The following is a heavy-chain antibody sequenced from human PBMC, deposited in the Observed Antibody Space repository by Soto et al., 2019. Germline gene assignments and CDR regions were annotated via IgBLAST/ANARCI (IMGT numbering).Heavy chain of an antibody. V-gene: IGHV4-59*01. D-gene: IGHD3-3*01. CDR1: GGSISSYY. Sequence: WETLSLTCTVSGGSISSYYWSWIRQPPGKGLEWIGYIYYSGSTNYNPSLKSRVTISVDTSKNQFSLKLSSVTAADTAVYYCARGAYDFWCGYGYYYYGMDVWGQGTTVTVSS. J-gene: IGHJ6*02. CDR2: IYYSGST. CDR3: ARGAYDFWCGYGYYYYGMDV.